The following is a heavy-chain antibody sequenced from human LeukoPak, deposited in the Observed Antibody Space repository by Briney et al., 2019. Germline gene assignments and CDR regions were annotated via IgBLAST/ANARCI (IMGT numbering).Heavy chain of an antibody. D-gene: IGHD6-6*01. V-gene: IGHV4-4*07. CDR3: ARVSSSSSRSYYYYYYMDV. J-gene: IGHJ6*03. Sequence: SETLSLTCTVSGGSISSYYWSWIRQPAGKGLEWIGRIYTSGSTNYNPSLKSRVTMSVDTSKNQFSLKLSSVTAADTAVYYYARVSSSSSRSYYYYYYMDVWGKGTTVTVSS. CDR2: IYTSGST. CDR1: GGSISSYY.